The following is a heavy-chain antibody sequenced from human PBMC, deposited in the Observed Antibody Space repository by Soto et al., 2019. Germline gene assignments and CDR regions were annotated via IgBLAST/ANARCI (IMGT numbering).Heavy chain of an antibody. J-gene: IGHJ4*02. CDR3: PGGLRAYSSSWYWKCRKLPCFGY. V-gene: IGHV4-34*01. CDR2: INHSGIT. Sequence: SETLSLTCAVCGGSFSGYYCSWIRQPPWKGLEWIGEINHSGITNYNPSLKSRVTLSVDTSKNQFSLKLSSVTAADTDVYYCPGGLRAYSSSWYWKCRKLPCFGYWGQRTLVAVSS. D-gene: IGHD6-13*01. CDR1: GGSFSGYY.